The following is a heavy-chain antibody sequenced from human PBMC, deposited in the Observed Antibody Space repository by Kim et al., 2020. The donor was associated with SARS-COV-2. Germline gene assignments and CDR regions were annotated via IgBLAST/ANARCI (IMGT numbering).Heavy chain of an antibody. CDR1: GGSISSGDYY. Sequence: SETLSLTCTVSGGSISSGDYYWSWIRQPPGKGLEWIGYIYYSGSTYYNPSLKSRVTISVDTSKNQFSLKLSSVTAADTAVYYCARDVPTYYDILTGYYIHGYFDLWGRGTLVTVSS. CDR3: ARDVPTYYDILTGYYIHGYFDL. V-gene: IGHV4-30-4*01. J-gene: IGHJ2*01. CDR2: IYYSGST. D-gene: IGHD3-9*01.